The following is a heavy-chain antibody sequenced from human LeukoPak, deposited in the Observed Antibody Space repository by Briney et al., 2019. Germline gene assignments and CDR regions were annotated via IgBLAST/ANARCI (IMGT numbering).Heavy chain of an antibody. J-gene: IGHJ4*02. Sequence: ASVKVSCKASGYTFTSYGISWVRQPPGQGLDGMGWISAYNGNTNYAQKLQGRITMTTDTSTSTAYMDLRSLRSDDTAVYYCARDYYDRSGYLRDYWGQGTLVTVSS. CDR2: ISAYNGNT. CDR1: GYTFTSYG. D-gene: IGHD3-22*01. V-gene: IGHV1-18*01. CDR3: ARDYYDRSGYLRDY.